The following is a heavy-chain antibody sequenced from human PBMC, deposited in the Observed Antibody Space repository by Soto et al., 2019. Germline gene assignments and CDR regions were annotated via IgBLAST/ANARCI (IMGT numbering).Heavy chain of an antibody. CDR2: VTSSSSSM. V-gene: IGHV3-21*01. J-gene: IGHJ4*02. Sequence: EVQLLESGGGLVQPGGSLRLACAASGFTFSNNAMSWVRQAPGKGLEWVSSVTSSSSSMLYADSVKGRFTISRDDAKDSLFLQMNSLRADDTAVYYCAREADFASSGYVLDYWGQGTLVTVSS. CDR1: GFTFSNNA. CDR3: AREADFASSGYVLDY. D-gene: IGHD3-22*01.